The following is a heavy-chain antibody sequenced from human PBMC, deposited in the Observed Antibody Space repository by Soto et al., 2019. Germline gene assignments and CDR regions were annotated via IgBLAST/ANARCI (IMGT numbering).Heavy chain of an antibody. V-gene: IGHV1-46*01. CDR3: AGTSSPDLMDV. Sequence: QVQLVQSGAEVKKPGASVKVSCKASGYTFTSYYVHWVRQAPGQGLEWMGIINPSGGSTSYAQKFQGRVTMTRDTSTSTVYMELSSLRSEDTAVYYCAGTSSPDLMDVWGQGTTVTVSS. J-gene: IGHJ6*02. CDR1: GYTFTSYY. CDR2: INPSGGST.